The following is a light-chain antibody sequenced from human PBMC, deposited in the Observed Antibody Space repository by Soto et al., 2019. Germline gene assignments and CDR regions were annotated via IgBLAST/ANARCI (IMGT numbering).Light chain of an antibody. CDR3: QQYDSGPFT. CDR1: QDINNY. V-gene: IGKV1-27*01. CDR2: AAS. J-gene: IGKJ3*01. Sequence: DIQMTQSPSSLSASVGDRVTVTCRASQDINNYLAWYQQKPGKVPKLLIYAASTLQAGVPSRFSASGSGTDFTLSISSLQPEDVATYYCQQYDSGPFTFGPGTKVDIK.